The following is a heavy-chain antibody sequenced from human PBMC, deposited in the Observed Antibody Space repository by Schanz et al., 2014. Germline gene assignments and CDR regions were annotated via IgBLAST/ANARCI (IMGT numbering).Heavy chain of an antibody. D-gene: IGHD1-1*01. V-gene: IGHV4-59*01. Sequence: QVQLQESGPGLVKPSESLSLTCTVSGGSISSYYWSWIRQPPGKGLEWIGYIYYTASTNYNPSLRSRVTISAGTSKNQFSLKLTSGTAADSAVYFCTRGNALDVWGQGTTVTVSS. J-gene: IGHJ6*02. CDR3: TRGNALDV. CDR2: IYYTAST. CDR1: GGSISSYY.